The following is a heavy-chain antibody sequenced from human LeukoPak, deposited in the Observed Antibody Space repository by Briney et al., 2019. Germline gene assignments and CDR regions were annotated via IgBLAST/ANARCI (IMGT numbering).Heavy chain of an antibody. Sequence: PGGSLRLSCAASGFAFGSYGMHWVRQAPGKGLEWVAVISYDGSNKDYADSVKGRFTISRDNSKNTLYLQMNSLRTEDTAVYYCAKARYYYGSGSNYFDYWGQGTLVTVSS. CDR3: AKARYYYGSGSNYFDY. D-gene: IGHD3-10*01. V-gene: IGHV3-30*18. CDR1: GFAFGSYG. CDR2: ISYDGSNK. J-gene: IGHJ4*02.